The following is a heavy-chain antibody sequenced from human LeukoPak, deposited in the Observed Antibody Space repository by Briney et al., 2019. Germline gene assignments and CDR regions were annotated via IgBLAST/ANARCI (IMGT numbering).Heavy chain of an antibody. CDR2: MWYDESNE. CDR1: GFTFSSYI. D-gene: IGHD3-10*01. V-gene: IGHV3-33*08. J-gene: IGHJ6*02. Sequence: GGSLRLSCAASGFTFSSYIMSWVRQAPGKGLEWVAVMWYDESNEYSGDSVKGRFTISRDKSKNTLYLQMNSLRAEDTAVYYCARDPYYGSGKYYYGMDLWGQGTTVTVSS. CDR3: ARDPYYGSGKYYYGMDL.